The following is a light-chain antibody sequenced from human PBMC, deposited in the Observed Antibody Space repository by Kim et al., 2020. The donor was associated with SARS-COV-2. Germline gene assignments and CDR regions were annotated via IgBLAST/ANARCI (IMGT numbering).Light chain of an antibody. Sequence: GSPGQTASITCSGDKLGDKYASWYQQKPGQSPVLVIYQDSKRPSGIPERFSGSNSGNTATLTISGTQAMDEADYYCQAWDSSTKVFGTGTKVTVL. CDR2: QDS. CDR1: KLGDKY. J-gene: IGLJ1*01. V-gene: IGLV3-1*01. CDR3: QAWDSSTKV.